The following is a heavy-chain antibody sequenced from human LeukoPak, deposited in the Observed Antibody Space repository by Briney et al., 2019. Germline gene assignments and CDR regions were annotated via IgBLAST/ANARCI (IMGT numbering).Heavy chain of an antibody. D-gene: IGHD3-10*01. CDR2: ISSSGGTL. V-gene: IGHV3-11*04. CDR3: ARDNVPTYYYGSGSYYPDY. CDR1: GFTFSDYY. J-gene: IGHJ4*02. Sequence: GGSLRLSCAASGFTFSDYYMSWIRQAPGKGLEWVSYISSSGGTLYYADSVKGGFTISRDNAKNSLSLQMNSLRAEDTAVYYCARDNVPTYYYGSGSYYPDYWGQGTLVTVSS.